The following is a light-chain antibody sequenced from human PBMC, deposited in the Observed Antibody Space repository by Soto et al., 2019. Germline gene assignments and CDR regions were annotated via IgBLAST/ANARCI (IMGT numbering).Light chain of an antibody. V-gene: IGKV1-5*03. CDR2: KAS. CDR1: QSINKW. CDR3: QQYGNFWT. Sequence: DMQMTQSPSTLSASVGDRVTITCRASQSINKWLAWYQQKPGKAPKLLIYKASTLEIGVPSRFSGSGSGTEFTLTISNLQPDDFATCYCQQYGNFWTFGPGTKVEIK. J-gene: IGKJ1*01.